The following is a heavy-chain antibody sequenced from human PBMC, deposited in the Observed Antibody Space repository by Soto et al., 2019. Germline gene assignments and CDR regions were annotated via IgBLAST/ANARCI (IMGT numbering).Heavy chain of an antibody. CDR1: GFTFSSYA. Sequence: GGSLRLSCAASGFTFSSYAMSWVRQAPGKGLEWVSAISGSGGSTYYADSVKGRFTISRDNSKNTLYLQMNSLRAEDTAVYYCAKEKQGLLWFGELHTGGFDPWGQGTLVTVSS. D-gene: IGHD3-10*01. V-gene: IGHV3-23*01. J-gene: IGHJ5*02. CDR3: AKEKQGLLWFGELHTGGFDP. CDR2: ISGSGGST.